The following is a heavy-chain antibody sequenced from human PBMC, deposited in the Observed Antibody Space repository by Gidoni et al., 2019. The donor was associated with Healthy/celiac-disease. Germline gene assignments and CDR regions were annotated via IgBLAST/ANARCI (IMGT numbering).Heavy chain of an antibody. Sequence: QLQLQESGPGLVTPSETLSLTCTVSGGSIRSSSYYWRWIRLPPGKGLEWIGSIYYSESTYYNPSHKSRVTISVDTTKNQYSLKRSSVTAADTAVYYCARHTGDYYDCRSGGVEGWFDPWGQGTLVTVSS. CDR1: GGSIRSSSYY. D-gene: IGHD3-3*01. CDR2: IYYSEST. CDR3: ARHTGDYYDCRSGGVEGWFDP. V-gene: IGHV4-39*01. J-gene: IGHJ5*02.